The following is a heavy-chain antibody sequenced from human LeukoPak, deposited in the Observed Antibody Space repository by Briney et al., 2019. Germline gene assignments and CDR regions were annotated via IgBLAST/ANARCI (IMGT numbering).Heavy chain of an antibody. CDR1: GGSFSGYY. V-gene: IGHV4-34*01. Sequence: KASETLSLTCAVYGGSFSGYYWSWIRQPPGKGLEWIGEINHSGGTNYNPSLKSRVTISVDTSKNQFSLKLSSVTAADTAVYYCARGGSSSWYVVSTRWFDPWGQGTLVTVSS. CDR2: INHSGGT. D-gene: IGHD6-13*01. CDR3: ARGGSSSWYVVSTRWFDP. J-gene: IGHJ5*02.